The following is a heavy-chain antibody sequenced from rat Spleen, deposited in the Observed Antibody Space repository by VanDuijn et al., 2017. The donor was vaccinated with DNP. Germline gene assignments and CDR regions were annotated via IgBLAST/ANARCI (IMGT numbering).Heavy chain of an antibody. CDR2: ITGGSRIT. CDR1: GFTFSYYW. J-gene: IGHJ3*01. CDR3: ATGLNWFGY. V-gene: IGHV5S13*01. Sequence: EVQLVESGGGLVQPGRSLRLSCAASGFTFSYYWMAWVRQVPGKGLEWIASITGGSRITSYPDSVKGRFTISRDDAKNTLSLQMNSLRSEDTATYYCATGLNWFGYWGQGTLVTVSS.